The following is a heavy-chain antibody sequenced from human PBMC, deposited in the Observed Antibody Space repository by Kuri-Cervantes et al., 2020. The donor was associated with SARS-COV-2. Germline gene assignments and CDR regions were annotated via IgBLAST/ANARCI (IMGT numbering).Heavy chain of an antibody. V-gene: IGHV4-39*01. CDR2: IKYSGSP. D-gene: IGHD6-25*01. Sequence: GSLRLSCTVSGASIGSTDSYWGWIRPPPGKAKEWIGSIKYSGSPFYNPSLKSRVTFSVDTSKNQFSLKLTSVTDADTAVYHCATHSWRPQNNWFDPWGQGTLVTVSS. CDR3: ATHSWRPQNNWFDP. J-gene: IGHJ5*02. CDR1: GASIGSTDSY.